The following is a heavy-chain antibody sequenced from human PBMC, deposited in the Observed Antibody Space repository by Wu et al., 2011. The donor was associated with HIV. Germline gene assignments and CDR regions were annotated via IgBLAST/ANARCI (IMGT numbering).Heavy chain of an antibody. J-gene: IGHJ4*02. CDR1: GGTFSSYA. CDR3: ARDWGGLEVPSSWNFDF. CDR2: IIPIFGTA. V-gene: IGHV1-69*14. Sequence: QVQLVQSGAEAKKPGSSVKVSCKASGGTFSSYAISWVRQAPGQGLEWMGRIIPIFGTANYAQKFQGRVTITADKSTSTAYMELSSLRSEDTAVYYCARDWGGLEVPSSWNFDFWGQGTLVTVSS. D-gene: IGHD2-2*01.